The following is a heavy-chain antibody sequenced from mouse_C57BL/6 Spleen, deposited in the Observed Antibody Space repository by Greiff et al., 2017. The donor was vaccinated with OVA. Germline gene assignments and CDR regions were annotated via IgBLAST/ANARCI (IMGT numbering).Heavy chain of an antibody. J-gene: IGHJ4*01. CDR1: GFTFSDYG. D-gene: IGHD1-1*01. CDR2: ISSGSSTI. V-gene: IGHV5-17*01. Sequence: DVKLVESGGGLVKPGGSLKLSCAASGFTFSDYGMHWVRQAPEKGLEWVAYISSGSSTIYYADTVKGRFTISRDNAKNTLCLQMTSLRSEDTAMYYCARFYGSSYVRAMDYWGQGTSVTVSS. CDR3: ARFYGSSYVRAMDY.